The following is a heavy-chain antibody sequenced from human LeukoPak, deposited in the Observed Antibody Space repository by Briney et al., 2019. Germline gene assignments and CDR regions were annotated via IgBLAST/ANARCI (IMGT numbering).Heavy chain of an antibody. CDR1: GGSFNGNY. J-gene: IGHJ4*02. CDR3: ASQIWRGSITAGVTDY. CDR2: INHSGST. Sequence: SETLSLTCAVYGGSFNGNYWSWIRQPPRKGLEWIGEINHSGSTNYNPSLKSRVTISIDTSKNQFSLKLTSVTAADTALYYCASQIWRGSITAGVTDYWGQGSLVTVSS. D-gene: IGHD3-3*01. V-gene: IGHV4-34*01.